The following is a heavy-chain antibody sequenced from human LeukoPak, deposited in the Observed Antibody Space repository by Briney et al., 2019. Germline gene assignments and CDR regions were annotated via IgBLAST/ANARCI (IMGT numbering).Heavy chain of an antibody. D-gene: IGHD3-16*01. V-gene: IGHV1-2*02. CDR1: GYTFTGYY. CDR2: INPNSGGT. CDR3: ARDKTGGSWFDP. J-gene: IGHJ5*02. Sequence: ASVKLSCKASGYTFTGYYIHWVRQAPGQGLEWMGWINPNSGGTNYAQKFQGRVTMTRDTSISTAYMELSRLRSDDTAVYYCARDKTGGSWFDPWGQGTLVTVSS.